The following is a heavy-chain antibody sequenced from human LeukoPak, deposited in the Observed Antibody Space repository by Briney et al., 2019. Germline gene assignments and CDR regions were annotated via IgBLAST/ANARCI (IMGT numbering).Heavy chain of an antibody. V-gene: IGHV3-23*01. J-gene: IGHJ4*02. CDR3: TTRPLGSCSGNSCQGLDY. CDR1: RFTFSTFA. CDR2: IFPSGGEI. D-gene: IGHD2-2*01. Sequence: GGSLRLSCAASRFTFSTFAMIWVRQPPGKGLEWVSSIFPSGGEIHYADSVRGRFTISRDNSKNTLYLQMNSVRAEDTAVYYCTTRPLGSCSGNSCQGLDYWGQGTLVTVSS.